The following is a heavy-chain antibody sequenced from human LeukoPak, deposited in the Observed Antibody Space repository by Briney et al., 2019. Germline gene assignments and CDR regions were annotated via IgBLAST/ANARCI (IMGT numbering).Heavy chain of an antibody. CDR2: VNDSGGT. CDR1: IDSFTNYY. Sequence: SETLSLTCAVYIDSFTNYYWDWIRQTPGKGREWIGEVNDSGGTNINPSLRSRVILSVDTSKNQFSLKLISVTAADTAVYYCARGLRLPSPFDIWGQGTMVTVSS. J-gene: IGHJ3*02. D-gene: IGHD5-12*01. V-gene: IGHV4-34*01. CDR3: ARGLRLPSPFDI.